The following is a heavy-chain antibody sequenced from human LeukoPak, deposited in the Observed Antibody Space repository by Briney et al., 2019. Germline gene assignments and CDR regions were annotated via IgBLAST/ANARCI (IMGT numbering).Heavy chain of an antibody. CDR3: GRSSWLRYDY. D-gene: IGHD5-12*01. CDR1: GGSISSSSYY. J-gene: IGHJ4*02. CDR2: IYYSGST. Sequence: SETLSLTCTVSGGSISSSSYYWGWIRQPPGKGLEWIGSIYYSGSTYYNPSLKSRVTISVDTSKNQFSLKLSSVTAADTAVYYCGRSSWLRYDYWGQGTLVTVSS. V-gene: IGHV4-39*01.